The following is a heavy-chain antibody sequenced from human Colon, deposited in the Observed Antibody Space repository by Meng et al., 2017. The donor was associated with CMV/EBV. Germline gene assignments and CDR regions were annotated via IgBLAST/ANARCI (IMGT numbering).Heavy chain of an antibody. CDR3: AKESGERWLQSGIDY. CDR1: GFTFSNYG. Sequence: GGSLRLSCAASGFTFSNYGMHWVRQAPGKGLEWVAVIWYDGSNKYYADSVKGRFTISRDISKNTLYLQLDSLRAEDTAVYYCAKESGERWLQSGIDYWGQGSLVTVSS. V-gene: IGHV3-33*06. J-gene: IGHJ4*02. CDR2: IWYDGSNK. D-gene: IGHD5-24*01.